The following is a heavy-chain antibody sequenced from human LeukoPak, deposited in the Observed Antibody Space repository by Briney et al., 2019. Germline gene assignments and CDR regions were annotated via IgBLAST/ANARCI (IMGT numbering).Heavy chain of an antibody. CDR3: ANEEWYRFDY. CDR2: IKQDGSEK. V-gene: IGHV3-7*03. CDR1: TFTFSNYW. D-gene: IGHD2-8*01. J-gene: IGHJ4*02. Sequence: GGSLRLSCAASTFTFSNYWMSWVPQAPGKGLEWVANIKQDGSEKYYVDSVKGRFTISRDNAKNSLFLQMNSLRAEDTALYYCANEEWYRFDYWGQGTLVTVPS.